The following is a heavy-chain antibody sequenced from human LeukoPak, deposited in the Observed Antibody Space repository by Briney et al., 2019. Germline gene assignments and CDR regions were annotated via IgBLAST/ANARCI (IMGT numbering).Heavy chain of an antibody. CDR1: GYNFSNHT. CDR3: AVGAFDY. Sequence: KPGASVKVSCKASGYNFSNHTMHWVRQAPGQRLEWMGWINAGDGNTKYSQKLQDRVTITRDTSASTAYMELSSLRSEDAAVYYCAVGAFDYWGQGTLLTVSS. V-gene: IGHV1-3*01. J-gene: IGHJ4*02. CDR2: INAGDGNT. D-gene: IGHD4-17*01.